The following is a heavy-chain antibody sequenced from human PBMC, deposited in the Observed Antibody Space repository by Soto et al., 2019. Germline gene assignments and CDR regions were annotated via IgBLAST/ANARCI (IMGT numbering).Heavy chain of an antibody. J-gene: IGHJ5*02. Sequence: EVQLLECGGGLVQPGGSLRLSCAASGFTFSSYAMSWVRQAPGKGLEWVSAISGSGGSTYYADSVKGRFTISRDNSKNTLYLQMNSLRAEDTAVYYCAKDSGGVCSGWYPTKFDPWGQGTLVTVSS. CDR2: ISGSGGST. V-gene: IGHV3-23*01. CDR1: GFTFSSYA. D-gene: IGHD6-19*01. CDR3: AKDSGGVCSGWYPTKFDP.